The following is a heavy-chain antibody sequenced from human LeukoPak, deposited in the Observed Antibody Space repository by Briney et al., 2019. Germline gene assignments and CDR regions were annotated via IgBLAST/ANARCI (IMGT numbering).Heavy chain of an antibody. V-gene: IGHV1-2*06. J-gene: IGHJ4*02. CDR2: INPNSGGT. CDR3: ARVGYYESSGYYEY. CDR1: GYTLTDYY. Sequence: ASVKVSCKASGYTLTDYYMHWVRQAPGQGLEWVGRINPNSGGTNYAQKFQGRVTMTRDTSISTVYMELSRLRSDDTAVYYCARVGYYESSGYYEYWGQGTLVTVSS. D-gene: IGHD3-22*01.